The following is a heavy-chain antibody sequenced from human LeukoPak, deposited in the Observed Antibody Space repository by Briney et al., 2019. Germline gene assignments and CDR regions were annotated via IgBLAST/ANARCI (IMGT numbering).Heavy chain of an antibody. Sequence: GGSLRLSCAASGFTFSSYSMNWVRQAPGKGLEWVSYISSSSSTIYYADSVKGRFTNSRDNAKNSMYLQMNSLRDEDTAVYYCARDRRYSSSSGFSFGEYYYYGMDVWGQGTTVTVSS. CDR1: GFTFSSYS. CDR2: ISSSSSTI. CDR3: ARDRRYSSSSGFSFGEYYYYGMDV. J-gene: IGHJ6*02. V-gene: IGHV3-48*02. D-gene: IGHD6-6*01.